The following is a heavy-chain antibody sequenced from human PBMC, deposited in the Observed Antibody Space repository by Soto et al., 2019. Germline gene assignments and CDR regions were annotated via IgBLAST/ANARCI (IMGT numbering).Heavy chain of an antibody. J-gene: IGHJ4*02. D-gene: IGHD6-6*01. CDR3: ARGRIAARPFFDY. V-gene: IGHV4-59*01. CDR2: IYYSGST. CDR1: GGSISSYY. Sequence: NPSETLSLTCTVSGGSISSYYWSWIRQPPGKGLEWIGYIYYSGSTNYNPSLKSRVTISVDTSKNQFSLKLSSVTAADTAVYYCARGRIAARPFFDYWGQGTLVTVSS.